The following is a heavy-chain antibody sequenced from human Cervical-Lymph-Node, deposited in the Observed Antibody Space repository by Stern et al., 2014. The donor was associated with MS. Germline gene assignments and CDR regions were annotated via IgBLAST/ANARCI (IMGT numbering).Heavy chain of an antibody. Sequence: VQLVQSGAGSVQPGRSLRLSCAASGFTFDDCAIHWVRQAPGNGLEWVSGISWNSNNIGYADSVRGRFTISRDNAKNSLYLQMNGLRPEDTALYYCAKDISERHYYFDSWGEGTLVTVSS. V-gene: IGHV3-9*01. CDR1: GFTFDDCA. CDR2: ISWNSNNI. CDR3: AKDISERHYYFDS. J-gene: IGHJ4*02. D-gene: IGHD3-16*02.